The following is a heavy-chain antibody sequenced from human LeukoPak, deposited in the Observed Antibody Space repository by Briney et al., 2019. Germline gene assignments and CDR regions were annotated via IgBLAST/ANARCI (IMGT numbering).Heavy chain of an antibody. Sequence: GESLKISCAASGFTFSSYAMSWVRQAPGKGLEWVSAISGSGGSTYYADSVKGRFTIPRDNSKNTLYLQMNSLRAEDTAVYYCAKDHPVVATIRAIPDAFDIWGRGTMVTVSS. J-gene: IGHJ3*02. V-gene: IGHV3-23*01. CDR3: AKDHPVVATIRAIPDAFDI. D-gene: IGHD5-12*01. CDR2: ISGSGGST. CDR1: GFTFSSYA.